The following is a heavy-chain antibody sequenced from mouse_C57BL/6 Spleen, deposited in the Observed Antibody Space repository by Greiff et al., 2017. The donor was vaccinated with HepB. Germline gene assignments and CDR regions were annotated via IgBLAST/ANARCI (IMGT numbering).Heavy chain of an antibody. CDR2: IYPYNGVS. CDR1: GYSFTGYY. Sequence: VQLQQSGPELVKPGASVKISCKASGYSFTGYYMHWVKQSHGNILDWIGYIYPYNGVSSYNQKFKGKSTLTVDKSSSTAYMQLSSLTSEDSAVYYCARRGYYYGSSYFDYWGQGTTLTVSS. D-gene: IGHD1-1*01. J-gene: IGHJ2*01. V-gene: IGHV1-31*01. CDR3: ARRGYYYGSSYFDY.